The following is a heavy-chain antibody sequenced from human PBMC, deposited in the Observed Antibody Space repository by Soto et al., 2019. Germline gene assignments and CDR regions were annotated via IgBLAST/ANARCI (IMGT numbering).Heavy chain of an antibody. Sequence: LRLSCAASGFTFSSYAMSWVRQAPGKGLEWVSAISGSGGSTYYADSVKGRFTISRDNSKNTLYLQMNSLRAEDTAVYYCAKDPRLLMVYAQDFDYWGQGTLVTVSS. D-gene: IGHD2-8*01. CDR2: ISGSGGST. CDR3: AKDPRLLMVYAQDFDY. J-gene: IGHJ4*02. CDR1: GFTFSSYA. V-gene: IGHV3-23*01.